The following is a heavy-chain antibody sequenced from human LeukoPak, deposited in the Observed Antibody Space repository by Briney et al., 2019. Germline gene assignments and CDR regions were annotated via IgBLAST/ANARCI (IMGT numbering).Heavy chain of an antibody. CDR2: IIPIFGTA. Sequence: GASVKVSCKASGGTFSSYAISWVRQAPGQGLEWMGGIIPIFGTANYAQKSQGRVTITADESTSTAYMELSSLRSEDTAVYYCARHRARPTPRNWFDPWGQGTLVTVSS. V-gene: IGHV1-69*13. CDR1: GGTFSSYA. CDR3: ARHRARPTPRNWFDP. D-gene: IGHD6-25*01. J-gene: IGHJ5*02.